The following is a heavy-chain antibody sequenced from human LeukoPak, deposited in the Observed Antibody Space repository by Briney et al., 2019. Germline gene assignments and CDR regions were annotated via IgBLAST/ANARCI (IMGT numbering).Heavy chain of an antibody. CDR3: ARYGSGTDY. CDR1: GFTFSSYA. Sequence: GRSLRLSCAASGFTFSSYAMHWVRQAPGKGLEWVAVISYDGGNKYYADSVKGRFTISRDNSKNTLYLQMNSLRAEDTAVYYCARYGSGTDYWGQGTLVTVSS. J-gene: IGHJ4*02. CDR2: ISYDGGNK. D-gene: IGHD3-10*01. V-gene: IGHV3-30*04.